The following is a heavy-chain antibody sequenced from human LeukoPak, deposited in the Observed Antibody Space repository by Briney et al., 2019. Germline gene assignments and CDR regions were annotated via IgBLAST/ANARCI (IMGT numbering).Heavy chain of an antibody. CDR1: GFTFSTSA. CDR3: AKVTPQQWLVLGGFDY. D-gene: IGHD6-19*01. V-gene: IGHV3-23*01. J-gene: IGHJ4*02. Sequence: PGGSLRLSCVVSGFTFSTSAMSWVRQAPGKGLEWVSGISESGGSTYYADSVKGRFTSSRDNSKNTLYLQMNSLRAEDTAVYYCAKVTPQQWLVLGGFDYWGQGTLVTVSS. CDR2: ISESGGST.